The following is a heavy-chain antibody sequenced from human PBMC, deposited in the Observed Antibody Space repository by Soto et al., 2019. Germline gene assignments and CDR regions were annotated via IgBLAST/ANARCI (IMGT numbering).Heavy chain of an antibody. CDR1: GGSISSGGYS. V-gene: IGHV4-30-2*01. CDR2: IYHSGST. J-gene: IGHJ5*02. Sequence: SETLSLTCAVSGGSISSGGYSWSWIRQPPGKGLEWIGYIYHSGSTYYNPSLKSRVTISVDRSKNQFSLKLSSVTAADTAVYYCARAAREYYGSGSSNWFDPWGQGTLVTVSS. D-gene: IGHD3-10*01. CDR3: ARAAREYYGSGSSNWFDP.